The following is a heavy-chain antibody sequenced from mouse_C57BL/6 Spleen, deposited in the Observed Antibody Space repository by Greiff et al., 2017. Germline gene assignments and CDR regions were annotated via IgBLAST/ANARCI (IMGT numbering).Heavy chain of an antibody. Sequence: VQLQQSGAGLVQPGASLKLSCAASGFNIKDYYMHWVQQTTEQGLEWVGRIGPEGGDTKYAPNVQGQVTITGDTANNTVYLQLSSLTSEDTAVYYCARAAYYYGSSSYYAMDYWGQGTSVTVSS. CDR1: GFNIKDYY. V-gene: IGHV14-2*01. CDR2: IGPEGGDT. CDR3: ARAAYYYGSSSYYAMDY. J-gene: IGHJ4*01. D-gene: IGHD1-1*01.